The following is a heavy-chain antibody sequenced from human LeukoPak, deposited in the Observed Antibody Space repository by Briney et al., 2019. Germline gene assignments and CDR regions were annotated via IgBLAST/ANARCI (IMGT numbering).Heavy chain of an antibody. J-gene: IGHJ4*02. V-gene: IGHV1-46*01. CDR1: GYTFTNYY. CDR2: INPSGGIT. D-gene: IGHD5-18*01. Sequence: ASVKVSCKASGYTFTNYYMHWVRQASRQGLEWMGIINPSGGITHYAQNFQGRVTLTRDTSTSTVYMEVSSLISEDTAVYYCARGLVDTAMVTRRIDYWGQGTLVTVPS. CDR3: ARGLVDTAMVTRRIDY.